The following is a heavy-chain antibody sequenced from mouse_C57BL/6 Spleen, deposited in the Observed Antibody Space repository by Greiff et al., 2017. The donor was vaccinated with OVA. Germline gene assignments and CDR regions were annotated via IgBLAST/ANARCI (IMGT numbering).Heavy chain of an antibody. Sequence: VKLMESGAELVKPGASVKMSCKASGYTFTTYPIEWMKQNHGKSLEWIGNFHPYNDDTKYNEKFKGKATLTVEKSSSTVYLELSRLTSDDSAVYYSARRDYDEAWFAYWGQGTLVTVSA. CDR3: ARRDYDEAWFAY. CDR2: FHPYNDDT. J-gene: IGHJ3*01. V-gene: IGHV1-47*01. D-gene: IGHD2-4*01. CDR1: GYTFTTYP.